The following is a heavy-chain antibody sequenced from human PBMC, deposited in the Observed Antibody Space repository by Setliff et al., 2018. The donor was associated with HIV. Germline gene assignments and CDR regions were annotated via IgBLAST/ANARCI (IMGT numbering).Heavy chain of an antibody. CDR2: IIPILGVA. CDR3: VRGVQSPPHYSYYYMDV. CDR1: GYSFTNHY. D-gene: IGHD3-3*01. V-gene: IGHV1-69*04. J-gene: IGHJ6*03. Sequence: SVKVSCKPSGYSFTNHYMHWARQAPGQGLDWMGRIIPILGVANYAQRFQGKVTITADKSTSTAYMELTSLRFDDTAMYYCVRGVQSPPHYSYYYMDVWGEGTMVTVSS.